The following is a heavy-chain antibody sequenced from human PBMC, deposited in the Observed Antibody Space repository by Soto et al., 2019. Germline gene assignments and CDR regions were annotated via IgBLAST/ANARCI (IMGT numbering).Heavy chain of an antibody. CDR2: IYYSGST. J-gene: IGHJ3*02. V-gene: IGHV4-39*01. CDR3: ARSPLGYDYVRQTWREVGDSFDI. CDR1: GGSISSSSYY. Sequence: SATLSITCTVSGGSISSSSYYWGWIRQPPGKGLEWIGSIYYSGSTYYNPSLKSRVTISVDTSKNQFSLKLSSVTAADTAVYYCARSPLGYDYVRQTWREVGDSFDIWGRGTMVTVSS. D-gene: IGHD3-16*01.